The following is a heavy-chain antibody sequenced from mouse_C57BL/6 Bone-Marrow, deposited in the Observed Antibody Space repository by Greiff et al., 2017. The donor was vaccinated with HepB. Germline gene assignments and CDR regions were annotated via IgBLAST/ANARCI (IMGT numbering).Heavy chain of an antibody. J-gene: IGHJ4*01. CDR3: TRESYYYGSSFHYYAMDY. CDR2: ISSGGDYI. CDR1: GFTFSSYA. V-gene: IGHV5-9-1*02. Sequence: DVKLVESGEGLVKPGGSLKLSCAASGFTFSSYAMSWVRQTPEKRLEWVAYISSGGDYIYYADTVKGRFTISRDNARNTLYLQMSSLKSEDTAMYYCTRESYYYGSSFHYYAMDYWGQGTSVTVSS. D-gene: IGHD1-1*01.